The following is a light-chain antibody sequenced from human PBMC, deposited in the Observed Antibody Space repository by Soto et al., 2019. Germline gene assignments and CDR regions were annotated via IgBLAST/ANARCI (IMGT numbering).Light chain of an antibody. Sequence: DIQMTQSPSTLSASVGDRVTITCRASQSISSWLAWYQQKPGKAPKLLIYDASSLVSGVPSRFSGSGSGTEFTLTISSLQPDDFATYYCQQYNSDSPYTFGQGTKLEIK. J-gene: IGKJ2*01. CDR1: QSISSW. V-gene: IGKV1-5*01. CDR2: DAS. CDR3: QQYNSDSPYT.